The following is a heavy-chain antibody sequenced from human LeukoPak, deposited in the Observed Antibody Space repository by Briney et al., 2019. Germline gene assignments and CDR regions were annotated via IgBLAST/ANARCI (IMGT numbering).Heavy chain of an antibody. CDR1: GFTFSSYS. Sequence: GGSLRLSCAASGFTFSSYSMNWVRQAPGKGLEWVSSISSGSRYIYYADSVKGRFTISRDNAKNSLYLQMNSLRAEDTAVYYCARDLSTSSTAYFQHWGQGTLVTVSS. CDR3: ARDLSTSSTAYFQH. D-gene: IGHD6-6*01. J-gene: IGHJ1*01. CDR2: ISSGSRYI. V-gene: IGHV3-21*01.